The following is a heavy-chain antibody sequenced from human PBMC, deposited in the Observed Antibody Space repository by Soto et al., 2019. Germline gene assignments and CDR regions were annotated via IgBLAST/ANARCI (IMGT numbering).Heavy chain of an antibody. D-gene: IGHD4-17*01. V-gene: IGHV2-5*01. CDR1: GFSLSTSGVG. J-gene: IGHJ5*02. Sequence: QITLKESGPTLVKPTQTLTLTCTFSGFSLSTSGVGVSWIRQPPGKALEWLALIYWNDDKRYSPSLKSRLTITKDTSKNRVVLTMTNMDPVDTATYYCAHRLYGDYVEGGWFDHWGQGTLVTVSS. CDR2: IYWNDDK. CDR3: AHRLYGDYVEGGWFDH.